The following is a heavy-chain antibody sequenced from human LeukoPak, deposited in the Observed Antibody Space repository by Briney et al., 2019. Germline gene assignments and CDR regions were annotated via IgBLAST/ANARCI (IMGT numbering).Heavy chain of an antibody. CDR1: GGSFSGYY. Sequence: SETLSLTCTVYGGSFSGYYWSWIRQPPGKGLEWIGEINHSGSTNYNPSLKSRVTISVDTSKNQFSLKLSSVTAADTAVYYCASGSYYNYWGQGTLVTVSS. V-gene: IGHV4-34*01. J-gene: IGHJ4*02. CDR3: ASGSYYNY. CDR2: INHSGST.